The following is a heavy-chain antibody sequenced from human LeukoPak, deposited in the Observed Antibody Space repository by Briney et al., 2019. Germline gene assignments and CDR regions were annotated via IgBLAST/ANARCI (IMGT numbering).Heavy chain of an antibody. J-gene: IGHJ4*02. V-gene: IGHV3-23*01. Sequence: GGSLRLSCVASGFTFSSYAMSWVRQAPGKGLEWVSAISGSGGSTYYADSVKGRFTISRDNSKNTLYLQMNSLRAEDTAVYYCAKVGIGSSGWYEDYFDYWGQGTLVTVSS. CDR1: GFTFSSYA. D-gene: IGHD6-19*01. CDR2: ISGSGGST. CDR3: AKVGIGSSGWYEDYFDY.